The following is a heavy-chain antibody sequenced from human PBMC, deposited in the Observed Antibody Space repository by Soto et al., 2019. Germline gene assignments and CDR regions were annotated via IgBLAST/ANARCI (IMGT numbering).Heavy chain of an antibody. D-gene: IGHD3-10*01. CDR3: ARDVLPFTAGDP. CDR1: GGTFSTSS. CDR2: IIPMSTRT. J-gene: IGHJ5*02. Sequence: QLQLVQSGTEVKEPGSSVKVSCKASGGTFSTSSFVWVRQGPGQGLEWMGGIIPMSTRTNFAQKFQGRVTLSADESTRTTYMELRSLTSEDTDTDYCARDVLPFTAGDPWGQGTLVTVPS. V-gene: IGHV1-69*01.